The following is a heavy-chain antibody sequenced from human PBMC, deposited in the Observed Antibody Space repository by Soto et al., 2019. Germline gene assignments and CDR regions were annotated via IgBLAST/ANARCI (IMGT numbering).Heavy chain of an antibody. V-gene: IGHV4-31*03. CDR1: GGSISSGGYY. CDR3: ARANYCSSTSCYSDLDGLAVVRPYSWFDP. J-gene: IGHJ5*02. D-gene: IGHD2-2*01. Sequence: PSETLSLTCTVSGGSISSGGYYWSWIRQHPGKGLEWIGYIYYSGSTYYNPSLKSRVTISVDTSKNQFSLKLSSVTAADTAVYYCARANYCSSTSCYSDLDGLAVVRPYSWFDPWGQGTLVTVSS. CDR2: IYYSGST.